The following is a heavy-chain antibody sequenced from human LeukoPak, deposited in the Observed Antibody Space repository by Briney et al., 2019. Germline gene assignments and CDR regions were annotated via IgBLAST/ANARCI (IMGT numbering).Heavy chain of an antibody. Sequence: PSGTLSLTCTVSGGSISSSSYYWGWIRQPPGKGLEWIVSIYYSGSTDYNPSLKSRVTISVDTSKNQFSLKLCSVTAADTAVYYCARLYYYDSSGYAYVDYWGQGTLVTVSS. CDR2: IYYSGST. CDR1: GGSISSSSYY. CDR3: ARLYYYDSSGYAYVDY. J-gene: IGHJ4*02. V-gene: IGHV4-39*01. D-gene: IGHD3-22*01.